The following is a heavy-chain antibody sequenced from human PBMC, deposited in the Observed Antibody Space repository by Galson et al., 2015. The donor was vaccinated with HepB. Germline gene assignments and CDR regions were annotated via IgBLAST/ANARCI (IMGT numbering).Heavy chain of an antibody. J-gene: IGHJ3*02. D-gene: IGHD1-1*01. CDR2: ISAYNGNT. V-gene: IGHV1-18*01. CDR3: ARVRGNWFDPWGLDAFDI. CDR1: GYTFTSYG. Sequence: SVKVSCKASGYTFTSYGISWVRQAPGQGLEWMGWISAYNGNTNYAQKLQGRVTMTTDTSTSTAYMELRSLRSDDTAVYYCARVRGNWFDPWGLDAFDIWGQGTMVTVSS.